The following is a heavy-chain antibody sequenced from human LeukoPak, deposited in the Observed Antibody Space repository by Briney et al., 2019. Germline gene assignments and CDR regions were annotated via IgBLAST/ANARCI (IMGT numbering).Heavy chain of an antibody. V-gene: IGHV3-23*01. CDR1: GFTFSSYA. Sequence: GGSLRLSCAASGFTFSSYAMSWVRQAPGKGLEWVSAISGSGGSTYYADSVKGRFTISRDNSKNPLYLQMNSLRAEDTAVYYCAKVNGDYPLFDYWGQGTLVTVSS. CDR3: AKVNGDYPLFDY. D-gene: IGHD4-17*01. CDR2: ISGSGGST. J-gene: IGHJ4*02.